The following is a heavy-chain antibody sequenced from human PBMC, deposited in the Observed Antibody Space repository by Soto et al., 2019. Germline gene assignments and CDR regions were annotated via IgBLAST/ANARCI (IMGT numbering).Heavy chain of an antibody. CDR3: ARGDSNSWSDY. CDR2: ISYDGTNK. J-gene: IGHJ4*02. V-gene: IGHV3-30*01. Sequence: QVQLVESGGGVVHPGRSLRLSCAASGFTFRSYAMDWVRQARGKGLEWVAVISYDGTNKYYADSVKGRFTISRDNSKNTLSLQMNSLRAEDTAVYYCARGDSNSWSDYWGQGTLVTVSS. D-gene: IGHD6-13*01. CDR1: GFTFRSYA.